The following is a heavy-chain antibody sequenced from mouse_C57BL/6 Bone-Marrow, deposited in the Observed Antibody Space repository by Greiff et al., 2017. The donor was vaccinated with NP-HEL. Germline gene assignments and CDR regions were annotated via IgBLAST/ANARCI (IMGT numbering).Heavy chain of an antibody. V-gene: IGHV1-50*01. J-gene: IGHJ2*01. CDR2: IDPSDSYT. CDR3: AREGYDYERYFDY. CDR1: GYTFTSYW. Sequence: VQLQQPGAELVKPGASVKLSCKASGYTFTSYWMQWVKQRPGQGLEWIGEIDPSDSYTNYNQKFKGKATLTVDTSSSKAYMQLSSLTSEDSAVYYCAREGYDYERYFDYWGQGTTLTVSS. D-gene: IGHD2-4*01.